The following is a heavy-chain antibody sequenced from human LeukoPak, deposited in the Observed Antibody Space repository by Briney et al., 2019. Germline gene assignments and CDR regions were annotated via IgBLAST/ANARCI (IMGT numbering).Heavy chain of an antibody. J-gene: IGHJ6*03. CDR3: ARAPVTTSGDMDV. Sequence: PGRSLRLSCAASGFTFSSYGMHWVRQAPGKGLEWVAVISYDGSNKYYADSVKGRFTISRDNSKNTLYLQMNSLRAEDTAVYYCARAPVTTSGDMDVWGKGTTVTVSS. CDR2: ISYDGSNK. D-gene: IGHD3-16*01. CDR1: GFTFSSYG. V-gene: IGHV3-30*03.